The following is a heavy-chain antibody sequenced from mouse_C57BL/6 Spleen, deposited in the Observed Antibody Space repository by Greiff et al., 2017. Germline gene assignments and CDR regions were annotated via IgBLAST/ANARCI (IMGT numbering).Heavy chain of an antibody. CDR2: IWGDGST. Sequence: VQVVESGPGLVAPSQSLSITCTVSGFSLTSYGVSWVRQPPGTGLEWLGVIWGDGSTNYHSALISRLSNSKDNSKNQVFLKLNSQHTDDTASYYGAKEGGSWFAYWGQGTLVTVSA. D-gene: IGHD1-1*02. J-gene: IGHJ3*01. CDR1: GFSLTSYG. V-gene: IGHV2-3*01. CDR3: AKEGGSWFAY.